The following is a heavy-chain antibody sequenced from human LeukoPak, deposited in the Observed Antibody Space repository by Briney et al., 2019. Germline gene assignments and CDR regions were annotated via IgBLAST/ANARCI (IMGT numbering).Heavy chain of an antibody. CDR2: INAGNGNT. V-gene: IGHV1-3*03. CDR1: GYTYTSYA. J-gene: IGHJ4*02. D-gene: IGHD6-19*01. CDR3: ARVVRYSSGPLTDLLPYYFDY. Sequence: ASVKVSCKASGYTYTSYAMHWVRQAPGQRLEWMGWINAGNGNTKYSQEFQGRVTITRDTYASAVYMELSSLRSDDMAMYYCARVVRYSSGPLTDLLPYYFDYWGEGTLVTVSS.